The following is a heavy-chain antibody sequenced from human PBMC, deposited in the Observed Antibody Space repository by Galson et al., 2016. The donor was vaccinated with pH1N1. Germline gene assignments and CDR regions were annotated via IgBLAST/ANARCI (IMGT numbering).Heavy chain of an antibody. V-gene: IGHV3-11*06. J-gene: IGHJ1*01. Sequence: MSWIRQAPGKGLEWIAYISSSGSYINYADSVKGRFTASRDHANRSLWLQLNSLTVEDTAVYCCARNGRYGHCGGGNCYPAEDFQYWGRGTLVSVSS. CDR2: ISSSGSYI. D-gene: IGHD2-15*01. CDR3: ARNGRYGHCGGGNCYPAEDFQY.